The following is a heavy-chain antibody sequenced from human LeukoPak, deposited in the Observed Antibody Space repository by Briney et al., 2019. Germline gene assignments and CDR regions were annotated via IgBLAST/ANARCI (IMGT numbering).Heavy chain of an antibody. D-gene: IGHD3-9*01. Sequence: ASVKVSCKASGYIFTSYHMHWVRQAPGQGLEWMGVINPSGDTTNYAQKFQGRVTMTRDTSTTTVYMELSSLRSEDTAVYYCAKVLLRYFESMDVWGQGTTVTVSS. V-gene: IGHV1-46*01. CDR1: GYIFTSYH. J-gene: IGHJ6*02. CDR2: INPSGDTT. CDR3: AKVLLRYFESMDV.